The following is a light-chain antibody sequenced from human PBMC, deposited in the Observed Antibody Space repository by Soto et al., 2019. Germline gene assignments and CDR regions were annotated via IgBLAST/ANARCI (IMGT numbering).Light chain of an antibody. CDR2: EVT. CDR3: CSFTSISTLV. CDR1: NSDVGGYNY. V-gene: IGLV2-14*01. J-gene: IGLJ3*02. Sequence: QSALTQPASVSGSPGQSITISCTGTNSDVGGYNYVSWYQQHPGKAPKLMIYEVTNRPSGISHRFSGSKSGNTASLTISGLQAEDEAEYYCCSFTSISTLVFGGGTQLTVL.